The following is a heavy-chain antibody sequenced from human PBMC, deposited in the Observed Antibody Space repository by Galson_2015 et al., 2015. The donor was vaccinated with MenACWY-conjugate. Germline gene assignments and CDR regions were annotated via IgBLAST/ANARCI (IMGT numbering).Heavy chain of an antibody. V-gene: IGHV6-1*01. CDR3: ARDEHYDFWSGPQYYYYGMDV. CDR1: GDSVSSNSAA. J-gene: IGHJ6*02. Sequence: CAISGDSVSSNSAAWNWIRQSPSRGLEWLGRTYYRSKWYNDCAVSVKSRITINPDTSKNQFSLQLNSVTPEDTAVYYCARDEHYDFWSGPQYYYYGMDVWGQGTTVTVSS. D-gene: IGHD3-3*01. CDR2: TYYRSKWYN.